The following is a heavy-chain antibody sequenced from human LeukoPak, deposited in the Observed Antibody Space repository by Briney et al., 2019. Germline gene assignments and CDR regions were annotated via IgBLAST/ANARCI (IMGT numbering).Heavy chain of an antibody. J-gene: IGHJ4*02. D-gene: IGHD1-1*01. CDR2: IYYSGST. CDR3: ARDLANWIDVGGPVGY. Sequence: SETLSRTCAGSGGSISSSNWWRWVRQPPGKGLEGIGSIYYSGSTYYNPSRKSPVTISEYTCTNHIALKLRSVTAADTAVYYWARDLANWIDVGGPVGYWGQGTLVTVSS. CDR1: GGSISSSNW. V-gene: IGHV4-4*02.